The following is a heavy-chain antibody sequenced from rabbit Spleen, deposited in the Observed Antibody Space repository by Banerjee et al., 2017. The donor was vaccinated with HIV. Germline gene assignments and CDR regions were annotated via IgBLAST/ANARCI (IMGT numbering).Heavy chain of an antibody. Sequence: LEESGGGLVKPGGTLTLTCTVSGFDFSSYGVSWVRQAPGKGLEWIGYIDLVFGSTYYASWVNGRFTISSHNAQNTLYLQLNSLTVADTATYFCVRGASSSGYYNLWGQGTLVTVS. CDR2: IDLVFGST. CDR3: VRGASSSGYYNL. CDR1: GFDFSSYG. J-gene: IGHJ4*01. D-gene: IGHD1-1*01. V-gene: IGHV1S47*01.